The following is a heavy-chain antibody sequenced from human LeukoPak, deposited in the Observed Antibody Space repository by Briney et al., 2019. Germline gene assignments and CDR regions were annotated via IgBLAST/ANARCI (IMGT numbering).Heavy chain of an antibody. CDR1: GFTFSSYG. Sequence: QSGGSLRLSCAASGFTFSSYGMSWVRQAPGKGLEWVSAISGNGGSTYYADSVKGRFTISRDNSKNTLYLQMNSLRPEDTAVYYCAKGDPAPRITMVRARNNWFDPWGQGTLVTVPS. CDR3: AKGDPAPRITMVRARNNWFDP. J-gene: IGHJ5*02. D-gene: IGHD3-10*01. V-gene: IGHV3-23*01. CDR2: ISGNGGST.